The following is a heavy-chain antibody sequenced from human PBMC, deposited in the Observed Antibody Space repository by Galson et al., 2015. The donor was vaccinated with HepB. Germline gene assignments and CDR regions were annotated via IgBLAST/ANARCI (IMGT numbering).Heavy chain of an antibody. Sequence: SVKVSCKASGYTFTSYYMHWVRQAPGQGLEWMGIINPSGGSTSYAQKFQGRVTMTRDTSTSTVYMELSSLRSEDTAVYYCARGSLVAVAGRGWFDPWGQGTLVTVSS. CDR3: ARGSLVAVAGRGWFDP. J-gene: IGHJ5*02. D-gene: IGHD6-19*01. CDR2: INPSGGST. V-gene: IGHV1-46*01. CDR1: GYTFTSYY.